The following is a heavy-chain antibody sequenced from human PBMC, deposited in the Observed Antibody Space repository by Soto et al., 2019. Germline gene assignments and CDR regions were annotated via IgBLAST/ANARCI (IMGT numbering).Heavy chain of an antibody. D-gene: IGHD3-22*01. Sequence: QVQLVESGGGLVEPGGSLRLSCAASGFKFGDHYMTWLRQAPGTGLECVSKISGDGTTQYYADSVKCRFTVSRDNARNSLPLQMNSLRAEDTALYYCAGDPFYYASGFWGQGTLVTFSS. CDR3: AGDPFYYASGF. CDR1: GFKFGDHY. CDR2: ISGDGTTQ. V-gene: IGHV3-11*01. J-gene: IGHJ4*02.